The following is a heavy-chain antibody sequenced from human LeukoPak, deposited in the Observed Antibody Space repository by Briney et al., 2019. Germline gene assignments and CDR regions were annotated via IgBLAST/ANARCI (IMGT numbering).Heavy chain of an antibody. CDR3: AKGEIVVDY. V-gene: IGHV3-23*01. CDR1: GFTFSSYG. CDR2: ISGSGGST. J-gene: IGHJ4*02. D-gene: IGHD3-22*01. Sequence: SGGSLRLSCAASGFTFSSYGMSWVRQAPGEGLEWVSAISGSGGSTYYADSVKGRFTISRDNSKNTLYLQMNSLRAEDTAVYYCAKGEIVVDYWGQGTLVTVSS.